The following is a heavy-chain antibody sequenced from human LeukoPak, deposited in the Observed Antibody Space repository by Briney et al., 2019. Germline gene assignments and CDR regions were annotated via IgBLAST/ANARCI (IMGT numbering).Heavy chain of an antibody. D-gene: IGHD3-22*01. CDR3: ARYDSSGFYQYYFDY. CDR2: IFYSGYT. V-gene: IGHV4-59*01. Sequence: SETLSLTCTVSGGSISSYSWSWIRQPPGKGLEWIGNIFYSGYTNYNPSLKSRVTISVDTSKKQFSLKLTSVTAADTAVYYCARYDSSGFYQYYFDYWGLGTLVTVSS. J-gene: IGHJ4*02. CDR1: GGSISSYS.